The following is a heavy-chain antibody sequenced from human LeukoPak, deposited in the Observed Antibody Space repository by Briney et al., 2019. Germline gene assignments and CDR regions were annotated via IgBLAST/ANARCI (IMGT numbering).Heavy chain of an antibody. J-gene: IGHJ4*02. CDR1: GFTFSSYT. Sequence: GGSLRLSCEASGFTFSSYTMNWVRQAPGEGLEWVSSITSSSSSIYYADSVKGRITISRDNARNSLYLQMNSLRAEDTAIYYCAKEDGSGWWFEDWGQGTLVTVSS. CDR2: ITSSSSSI. D-gene: IGHD6-19*01. CDR3: AKEDGSGWWFED. V-gene: IGHV3-21*04.